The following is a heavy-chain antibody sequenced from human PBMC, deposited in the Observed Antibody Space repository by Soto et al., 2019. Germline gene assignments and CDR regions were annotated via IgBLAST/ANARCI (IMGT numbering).Heavy chain of an antibody. CDR1: GFTFSSYV. D-gene: IGHD2-15*01. V-gene: IGHV3-30-3*01. Sequence: QVQLVESGGGVVQPGRSLRLSCAASGFTFSSYVMHWVRQAPGKGLEWVAIISYDGNNKYYADSVKGRFTISRDNSKNTLYLQMNSLRAEDTAVYYCARAGCDGGSCYTLVGLRYGMDVWGQGTTVNVS. CDR3: ARAGCDGGSCYTLVGLRYGMDV. CDR2: ISYDGNNK. J-gene: IGHJ6*02.